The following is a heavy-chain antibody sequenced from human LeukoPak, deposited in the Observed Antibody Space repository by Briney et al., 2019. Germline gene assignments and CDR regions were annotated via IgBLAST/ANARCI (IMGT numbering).Heavy chain of an antibody. D-gene: IGHD5-24*01. Sequence: SETLSLTCAVYGGSFSGYYWSWIRQPPGKGLEWIGTIYYSGSTYYNPSLKSQVSISIDRSNNEFSLKVHSVTAADTALYYCVRVNPAMAPDYWGQGTLVTVSS. CDR1: GGSFSGYY. V-gene: IGHV4-34*01. CDR3: VRVNPAMAPDY. CDR2: IYYSGST. J-gene: IGHJ4*02.